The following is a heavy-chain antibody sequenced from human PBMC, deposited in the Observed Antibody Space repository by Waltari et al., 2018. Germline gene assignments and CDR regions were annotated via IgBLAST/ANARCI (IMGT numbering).Heavy chain of an antibody. J-gene: IGHJ2*01. V-gene: IGHV4-31*01. CDR1: GGSISRGGYY. D-gene: IGHD3-16*01. CDR2: IYYSGST. CDR3: ARGRSYWYFDL. Sequence: QVQLQESGPGLVKPSQTLSLTCTVSGGSISRGGYYWRWIRQHPGKGLEWIGYIYYSGSTYYNPSLKSLVTISVDTSKNQFSLKLSSVTAADTAVYYCARGRSYWYFDLWGRGTLVTVSS.